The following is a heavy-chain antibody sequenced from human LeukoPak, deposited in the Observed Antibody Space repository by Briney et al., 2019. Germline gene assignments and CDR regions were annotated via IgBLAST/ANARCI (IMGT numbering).Heavy chain of an antibody. J-gene: IGHJ3*02. Sequence: SETLSLTCTVSGGSISGYYWSWIRQPPGGGLEWMAYISESGTITYNPALKSRVTMSIDMSKNQFSLKLTSVTAADTAVYYCARLPNGPFDIWGQGTMVTVSS. CDR2: ISESGTI. CDR1: GGSISGYY. D-gene: IGHD2-8*01. V-gene: IGHV4-59*08. CDR3: ARLPNGPFDI.